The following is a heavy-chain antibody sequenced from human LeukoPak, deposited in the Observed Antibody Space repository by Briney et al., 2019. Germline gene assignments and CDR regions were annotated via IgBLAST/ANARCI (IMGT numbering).Heavy chain of an antibody. J-gene: IGHJ4*02. CDR3: ARADGTGGPYDY. V-gene: IGHV3-23*01. Sequence: GGSLRLSCAASGFTFTTYARSWVRQAPGKGLEWVSLISGSGGGTYYADSVKGRFTISRDNSKNMVYLQVNSLRADDTAVYYCARADGTGGPYDYWGQGTLVTVSS. D-gene: IGHD3/OR15-3a*01. CDR2: ISGSGGGT. CDR1: GFTFTTYA.